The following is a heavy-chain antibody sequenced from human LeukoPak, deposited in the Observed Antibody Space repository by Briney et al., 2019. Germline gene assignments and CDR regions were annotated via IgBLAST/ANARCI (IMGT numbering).Heavy chain of an antibody. J-gene: IGHJ6*02. Sequence: GGSLRLSCAASGFTFSSYSMNWVRQAPGKGLEWVSSISSSSSYIYYADSVKGRFTISRDNAKSSLYLQMNSLRAEDTAVYYCARDYSTYYDFWSGYYEPYGMDVWGQGTTVTVSS. CDR3: ARDYSTYYDFWSGYYEPYGMDV. D-gene: IGHD3-3*01. V-gene: IGHV3-21*01. CDR1: GFTFSSYS. CDR2: ISSSSSYI.